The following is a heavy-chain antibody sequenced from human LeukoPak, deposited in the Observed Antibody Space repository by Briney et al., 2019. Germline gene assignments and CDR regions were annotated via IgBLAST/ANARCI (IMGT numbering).Heavy chain of an antibody. CDR3: AGDAELPRTLDY. CDR1: GFTFSSYS. Sequence: AGGSLRLSCAASGFTFSSYSMNWVRQAPGKGLEWVSSISSSSSYIYYADSVKGRFTISRDNAKNSLYLQMNSLRAEDTAVYYCAGDAELPRTLDYWGQGTLVTVSS. D-gene: IGHD1-7*01. J-gene: IGHJ4*02. CDR2: ISSSSSYI. V-gene: IGHV3-21*01.